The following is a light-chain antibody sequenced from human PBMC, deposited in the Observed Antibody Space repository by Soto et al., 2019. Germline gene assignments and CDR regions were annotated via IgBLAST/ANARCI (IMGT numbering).Light chain of an antibody. CDR3: QQYYSIPRT. V-gene: IGKV4-1*01. J-gene: IGKJ1*01. CDR2: WAS. CDR1: QSVLYSSNNKNY. Sequence: DIVMTQSPDSLAVSLGERATINCKSSQSVLYSSNNKNYLAWYQQKPGQPPKLLIYWASTRESGVPDRLSGSGSGTDFTLTISSLQAEDVAVYYCQQYYSIPRTFGQGTKVEIK.